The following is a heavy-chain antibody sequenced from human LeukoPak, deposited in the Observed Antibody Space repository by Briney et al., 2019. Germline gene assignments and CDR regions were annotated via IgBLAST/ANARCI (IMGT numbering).Heavy chain of an antibody. D-gene: IGHD3-10*01. CDR2: INDSGST. CDR3: AKPMVRGVITFAFDY. J-gene: IGHJ4*02. Sequence: SETLSLTCAVYGGSFSGHYWSWIRQPPGKGLEWIGEINDSGSTEGNPSLKSRLTISVDTSKNQFSLKLSSVTAADTAVYYCAKPMVRGVITFAFDYWGQGTLVTVSS. CDR1: GGSFSGHY. V-gene: IGHV4-34*01.